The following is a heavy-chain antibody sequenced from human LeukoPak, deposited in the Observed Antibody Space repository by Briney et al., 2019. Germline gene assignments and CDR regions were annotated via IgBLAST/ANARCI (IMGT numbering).Heavy chain of an antibody. CDR3: ARRKFLGWFDP. CDR2: LNPNSGNA. CDR1: GYIFTTYD. Sequence: GASVKVSCKASGYIFTTYDIGRVRQATGQGLEWMGWLNPNSGNAGYAQKFQGRVTISRNTSISTAYMELSTPRSDDTAIYYGARRKFLGWFDPWGQGTLVTASS. D-gene: IGHD7-27*01. V-gene: IGHV1-8*03. J-gene: IGHJ5*02.